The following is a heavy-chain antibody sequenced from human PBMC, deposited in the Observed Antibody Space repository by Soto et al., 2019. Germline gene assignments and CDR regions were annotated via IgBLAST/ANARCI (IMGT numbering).Heavy chain of an antibody. J-gene: IGHJ4*02. CDR3: VRDYSCFPDI. V-gene: IGHV1-18*04. D-gene: IGHD4-4*01. CDR1: GYNFISYG. CDR2: ITPFNGNT. Sequence: QIQLVQSGPESKKPGASVKVSCQTSGYNFISYGLIWVRQAPGQGLEWMGWITPFNGNTSYPQRFRGKITMTTDTATNTGYLEVRNLKSHVTAVYYCVRDYSCFPDIWGQGTLVSVSS.